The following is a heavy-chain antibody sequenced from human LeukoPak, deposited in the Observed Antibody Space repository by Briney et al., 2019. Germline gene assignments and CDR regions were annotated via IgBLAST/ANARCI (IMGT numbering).Heavy chain of an antibody. V-gene: IGHV3-30*18. CDR2: ISYDGSNK. J-gene: IGHJ4*02. CDR3: AKGGSGWYFDY. Sequence: GGSLRLSCAASGFTFSSYGMHWVRQAPGKGLEWVAVISYDGSNKYCADSVKGRFTISRDNSKNTLYLQMNSLRAEDTAVYYCAKGGSGWYFDYWGQGTLVTVSS. CDR1: GFTFSSYG. D-gene: IGHD6-19*01.